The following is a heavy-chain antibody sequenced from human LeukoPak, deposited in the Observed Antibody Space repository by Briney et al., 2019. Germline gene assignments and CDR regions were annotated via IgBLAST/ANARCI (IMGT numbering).Heavy chain of an antibody. D-gene: IGHD4-23*01. Sequence: GTSLRLSCAASGFTFRNYGMIWARQAPGKGLEWVSSISSSSSYIYYADSVKGRFTISRDNAKNSLYLQMNSLRAEDTAVYYCARDLPTTVVTPESLWYFDLWGRGTLVTVSS. CDR1: GFTFRNYG. J-gene: IGHJ2*01. CDR2: ISSSSSYI. CDR3: ARDLPTTVVTPESLWYFDL. V-gene: IGHV3-21*01.